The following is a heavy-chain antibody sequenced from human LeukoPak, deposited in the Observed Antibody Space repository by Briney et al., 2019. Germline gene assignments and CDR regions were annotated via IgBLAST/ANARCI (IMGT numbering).Heavy chain of an antibody. D-gene: IGHD3-22*01. CDR2: IKQDGSEK. CDR3: ARFNREYYYDSSGYYV. Sequence: GGSLRLSCVASGFTFGTHAMSWVRQAPGKGLEWVANIKQDGSEKYYVDSVKGRFTISRDNAKNSLYLQMNSLRAEDTAVYYCARFNREYYYDSSGYYVWGQGTLVTVSS. V-gene: IGHV3-7*01. J-gene: IGHJ4*02. CDR1: GFTFGTHA.